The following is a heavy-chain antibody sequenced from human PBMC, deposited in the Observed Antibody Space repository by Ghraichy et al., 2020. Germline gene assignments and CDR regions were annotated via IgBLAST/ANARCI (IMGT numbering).Heavy chain of an antibody. CDR3: ASGNYFDSSGPFDY. CDR2: IYISGTT. V-gene: IGHV4-4*07. D-gene: IGHD3-22*01. CDR1: GGSISSYQ. Sequence: TLSLTCTVSGGSISSYQWSWIRQAAGKRMEWIGRIYISGTTNYNPSLKSRVTMSVDRSKNQISLRLYSVTAADTAVYYCASGNYFDSSGPFDYWGQGTLLTVSS. J-gene: IGHJ4*02.